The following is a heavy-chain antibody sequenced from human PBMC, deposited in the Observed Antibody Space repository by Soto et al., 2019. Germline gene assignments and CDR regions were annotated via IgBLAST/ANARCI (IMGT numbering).Heavy chain of an antibody. CDR1: GGSISSGGYY. J-gene: IGHJ6*03. D-gene: IGHD4-17*01. Sequence: TLSLTCTVSGGSISSGGYYWSWIRQHPGKGLEWIGYIYYSGSTYYNPSLKSRVTISVDTSKNQFSLKLSSVTAADTAVYYCARHPLRLGVSWYMDVWGKGTTVTVSS. CDR2: IYYSGST. CDR3: ARHPLRLGVSWYMDV. V-gene: IGHV4-31*03.